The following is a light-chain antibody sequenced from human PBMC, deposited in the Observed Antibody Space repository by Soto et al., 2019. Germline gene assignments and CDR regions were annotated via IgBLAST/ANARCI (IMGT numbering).Light chain of an antibody. V-gene: IGKV1-5*03. Sequence: DIQMTQSPSTLSASVGDRVTITCRASQTISNWLAWYQQQPGKAPKFLIYTVSTLETGVPSRFSGAGSGTEFSLTISSLQPDDFATYYCQQYNSYPWTFGQGTKVEIK. CDR2: TVS. J-gene: IGKJ1*01. CDR1: QTISNW. CDR3: QQYNSYPWT.